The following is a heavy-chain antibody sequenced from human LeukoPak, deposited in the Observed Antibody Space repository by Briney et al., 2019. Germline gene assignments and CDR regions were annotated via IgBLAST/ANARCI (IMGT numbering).Heavy chain of an antibody. D-gene: IGHD5-18*01. CDR1: GYTFTSYD. Sequence: ASVKVSCKASGYTFTSYDINWVRQATGQGLEWMGWMNPNSGNTGYAQKFQGRVTMTRNTSISTAYMELSRLRSDDTAVYYCARDPSWIQLSFDPWGQGTLVTVSS. J-gene: IGHJ5*02. V-gene: IGHV1-8*01. CDR3: ARDPSWIQLSFDP. CDR2: MNPNSGNT.